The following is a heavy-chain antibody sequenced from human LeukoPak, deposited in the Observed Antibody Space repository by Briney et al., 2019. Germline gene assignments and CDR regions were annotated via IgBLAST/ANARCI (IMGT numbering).Heavy chain of an antibody. Sequence: EASVKVSCKASGYTFTDYYMHWVRQAPGQGLECMGWINPNSGGTNYAQKFQGRVTMTRDTSISTAYMEVSSLRSDDTAVYYCATIPYGSGIIDYWGQGTLVTGSS. CDR2: INPNSGGT. CDR1: GYTFTDYY. D-gene: IGHD3-10*01. J-gene: IGHJ4*02. CDR3: ATIPYGSGIIDY. V-gene: IGHV1-2*02.